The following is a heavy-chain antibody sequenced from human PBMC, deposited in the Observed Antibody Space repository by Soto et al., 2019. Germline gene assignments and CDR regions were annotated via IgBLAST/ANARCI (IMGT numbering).Heavy chain of an antibody. Sequence: SVKVSCKASGGTFSSYAISWVRQAPGQGLEWMGGIIPIFGTANYAQKFQGRVTITADESTSTAYMELSSLRSEDTAVYYCARDRGGYSSSSPYFDYWGQGTLVTVSS. CDR1: GGTFSSYA. D-gene: IGHD6-6*01. J-gene: IGHJ4*02. CDR2: IIPIFGTA. CDR3: ARDRGGYSSSSPYFDY. V-gene: IGHV1-69*13.